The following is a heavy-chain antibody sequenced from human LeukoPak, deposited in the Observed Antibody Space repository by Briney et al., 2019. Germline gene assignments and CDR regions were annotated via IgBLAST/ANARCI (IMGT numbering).Heavy chain of an antibody. V-gene: IGHV4-34*01. CDR1: GGSFSGYY. Sequence: SETLSLTCAVYGGSFSGYYWSWIRQPPGKGLEWIGEINHSGSTNYNPSLKSRVTISVDTSKNQFSLKLSSVTAADTAVYYCAKGRITMIVYFDYWGQGALVTVSS. CDR3: AKGRITMIVYFDY. J-gene: IGHJ4*02. CDR2: INHSGST. D-gene: IGHD3-22*01.